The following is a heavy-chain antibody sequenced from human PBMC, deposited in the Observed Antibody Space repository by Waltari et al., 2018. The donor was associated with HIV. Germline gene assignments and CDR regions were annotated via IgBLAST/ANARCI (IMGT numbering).Heavy chain of an antibody. CDR2: IKQDGSER. J-gene: IGHJ4*02. D-gene: IGHD3-10*01. Sequence: EVQLVESGGGLVQPGGSLRLSCAASGFTFWNYWMTWVRQTPGKGLEWVANIKQDGSERYYVDSVKGRFTISRDNAKNSLYLQMNSLTAEDTAVYYCARDQRSMASFDYWGQGTLVTVSS. CDR3: ARDQRSMASFDY. CDR1: GFTFWNYW. V-gene: IGHV3-7*01.